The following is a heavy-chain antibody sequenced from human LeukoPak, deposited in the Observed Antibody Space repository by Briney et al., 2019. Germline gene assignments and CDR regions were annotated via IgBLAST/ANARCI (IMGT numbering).Heavy chain of an antibody. CDR1: GYTFTGYY. CDR2: INPNSGGT. J-gene: IGHJ6*04. D-gene: IGHD6-13*01. Sequence: GASVKVSCKASGYTFTGYYMHWVRQAPGQGLEWMGWINPNSGGTNYAQKFQGWVTMTRDTSISTAYMELSRLRSDDTAVYYCARGQQLADYYYGMDVWGKGTRSPSPQ. V-gene: IGHV1-2*04. CDR3: ARGQQLADYYYGMDV.